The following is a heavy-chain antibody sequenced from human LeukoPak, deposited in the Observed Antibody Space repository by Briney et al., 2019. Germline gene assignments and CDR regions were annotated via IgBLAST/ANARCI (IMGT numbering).Heavy chain of an antibody. V-gene: IGHV4-34*01. CDR2: INHSGST. Sequence: PSETLSLTCAVYGGPFSGYYWSWIRQPPGKGLEWIGEINHSGSTNYNPSLKSRVTISVDTSKNQFSLKLSSVTAADTAVYYCARGVGGPYYYDSSGYYRRRNWFDPWGQGTLVTVSS. J-gene: IGHJ5*02. CDR3: ARGVGGPYYYDSSGYYRRRNWFDP. CDR1: GGPFSGYY. D-gene: IGHD3-22*01.